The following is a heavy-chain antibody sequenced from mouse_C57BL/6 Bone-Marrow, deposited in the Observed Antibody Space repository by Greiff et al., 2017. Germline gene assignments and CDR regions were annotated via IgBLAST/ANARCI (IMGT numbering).Heavy chain of an antibody. Sequence: QVQLQQSGPELVKPGASVKISCKASGYAFSSSWMNWVKQRPGKGLEWIGRIYPGDGDTNYNGKFKGKATLTADKSSSTAYMQLSSLTSEDSAVCFCARFAYWGQGTLVTVSA. CDR3: ARFAY. J-gene: IGHJ3*01. CDR1: GYAFSSSW. V-gene: IGHV1-82*01. CDR2: IYPGDGDT.